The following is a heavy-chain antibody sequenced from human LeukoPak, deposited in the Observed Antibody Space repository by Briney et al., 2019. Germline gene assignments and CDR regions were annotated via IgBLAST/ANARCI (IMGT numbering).Heavy chain of an antibody. J-gene: IGHJ4*02. CDR3: ARQDYGGNSVEY. CDR2: IYYSGST. D-gene: IGHD4-23*01. CDR1: GGSISSSSYY. Sequence: SETLSLTCTVSGGSISSSSYYWGWIRQPPGKGLEWIGSIYYSGSTYYNPSLKSRVTIFVDTSKNQFSLKLSSVTAADTAVYYCARQDYGGNSVEYWGQGTLVTVSS. V-gene: IGHV4-39*01.